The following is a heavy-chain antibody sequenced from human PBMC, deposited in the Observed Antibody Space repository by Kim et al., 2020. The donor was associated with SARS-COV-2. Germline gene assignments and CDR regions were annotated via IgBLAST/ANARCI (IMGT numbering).Heavy chain of an antibody. CDR1: GYTLTELS. CDR3: ATSPGGSSGYSANWCDL. D-gene: IGHD3-3*01. V-gene: IGHV1-24*01. J-gene: IGHJ5*02. Sequence: ASVKVSCKVSGYTLTELSIHWVRQAPGKGLEWMGCFDPEDGETIYAQKFQGRVTMTEDTSTDTAYMELSSLRSEDTAVYYCATSPGGSSGYSANWCDLWGQKPLLPVSS. CDR2: FDPEDGET.